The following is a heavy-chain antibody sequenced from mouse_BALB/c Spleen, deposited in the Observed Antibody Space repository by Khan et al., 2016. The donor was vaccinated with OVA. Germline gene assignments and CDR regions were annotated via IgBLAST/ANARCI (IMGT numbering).Heavy chain of an antibody. CDR2: ISYSGDT. CDR1: GYSITSVSA. D-gene: IGHD1-1*01. J-gene: IGHJ2*01. V-gene: IGHV3-2*02. CDR3: ARRSYYGYYFDY. Sequence: EVQLQESGPGLVKPSQSLSLTCTVTGYSITSVSAWNWIRQFPGNKLEWMGYISYSGDTSYTPSLKSRTTITRDTSKNQFFLQLNCVTTEDTAIYYCARRSYYGYYFDYWGQGTTLTVSS.